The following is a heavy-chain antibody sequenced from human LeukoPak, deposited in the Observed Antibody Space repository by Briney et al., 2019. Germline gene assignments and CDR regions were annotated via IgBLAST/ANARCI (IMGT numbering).Heavy chain of an antibody. Sequence: ASVKVSCKASGYTFTGHYIHWVRQAPGQGLEWMGGINPNSGGTHFAQNFQGRVTMTRDTSISTAFMELSSLRSDDTAVYYCARSTHDYGDDYYYHYYMDVWGKGTTVTVSS. D-gene: IGHD4-17*01. J-gene: IGHJ6*03. CDR1: GYTFTGHY. V-gene: IGHV1-2*02. CDR2: INPNSGGT. CDR3: ARSTHDYGDDYYYHYYMDV.